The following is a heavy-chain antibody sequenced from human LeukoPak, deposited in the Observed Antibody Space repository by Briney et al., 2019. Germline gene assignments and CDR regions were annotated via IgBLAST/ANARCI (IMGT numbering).Heavy chain of an antibody. J-gene: IGHJ4*02. CDR3: AGAQRQLVYYFDY. V-gene: IGHV1-69*01. Sequence: GASVKVSCKASGGTFSSYAISWVRQAPGQGLEWMGGIIPIFGTANYAQKFQGRVTITADESTSTAYMELSSLRSEDTAVYYCAGAQRQLVYYFDYWGQGTLVTVSS. D-gene: IGHD6-13*01. CDR1: GGTFSSYA. CDR2: IIPIFGTA.